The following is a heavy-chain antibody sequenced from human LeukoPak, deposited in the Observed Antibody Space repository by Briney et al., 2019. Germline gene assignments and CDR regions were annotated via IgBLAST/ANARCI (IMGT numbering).Heavy chain of an antibody. CDR3: ARVESGLKT. CDR1: GASITTYY. V-gene: IGHV4-59*01. J-gene: IGHJ4*02. Sequence: SETLSLTCTVSGASITTYYWSWIRQPPGKGLEWIGYIYFSGTTNYNPSLKSRITISLDASNKQFSLRLNSVTAADTAVYYCARVESGLKTWGQGTLVTASS. D-gene: IGHD1-1*01. CDR2: IYFSGTT.